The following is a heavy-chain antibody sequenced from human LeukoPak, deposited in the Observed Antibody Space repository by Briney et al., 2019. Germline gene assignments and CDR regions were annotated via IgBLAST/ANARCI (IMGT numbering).Heavy chain of an antibody. J-gene: IGHJ4*02. D-gene: IGHD3-22*01. V-gene: IGHV3-23*01. Sequence: GGSLRLSCAASGFTFSSYSMNWVRQAPGEGLEWVSAISGSGGSTYYADSVKGRFTISRDNSKNTLYLQMNSLRAEDTAVYYCAKASYYYDSSGYYYFDYWGQGTLVTVSS. CDR2: ISGSGGST. CDR3: AKASYYYDSSGYYYFDY. CDR1: GFTFSSYS.